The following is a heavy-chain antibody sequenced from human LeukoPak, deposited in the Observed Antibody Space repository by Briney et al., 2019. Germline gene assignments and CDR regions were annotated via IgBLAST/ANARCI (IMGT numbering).Heavy chain of an antibody. D-gene: IGHD5-18*01. J-gene: IGHJ3*02. Sequence: SETLSLTCAVYGGSFSGYYWSWIRQPPGKGLEWIGEINHSGSTNYNPSLKSRVTISVDTSKNQFSLKLSSVTAADTAVYYCARELKTTWIHRGDAFDIWGQGTMVTVSS. CDR1: GGSFSGYY. CDR2: INHSGST. V-gene: IGHV4-34*01. CDR3: ARELKTTWIHRGDAFDI.